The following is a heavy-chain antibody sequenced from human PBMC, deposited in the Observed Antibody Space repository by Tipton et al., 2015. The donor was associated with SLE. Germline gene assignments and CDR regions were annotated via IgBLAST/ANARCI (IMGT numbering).Heavy chain of an antibody. J-gene: IGHJ4*02. CDR2: IYYNGST. V-gene: IGHV4-59*08. Sequence: TLSLTCTVSGGSISSYYWSWIRQPPGKGLEWIGYIYYNGSTNYNPSLKSRVTISVDTSKNQFSLKLSSVTAADTAVYYCARATVAGMGYWGQGTLVTVSS. CDR3: ARATVAGMGY. CDR1: GGSISSYY. D-gene: IGHD6-19*01.